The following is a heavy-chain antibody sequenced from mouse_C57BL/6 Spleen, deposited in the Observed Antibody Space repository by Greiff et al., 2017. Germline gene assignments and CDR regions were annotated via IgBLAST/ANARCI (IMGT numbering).Heavy chain of an antibody. CDR1: GYTFTSYW. J-gene: IGHJ4*01. V-gene: IGHV1-69*01. CDR3: ASQGDFAMGY. CDR2: IDPSDSYT. Sequence: QVQLQQPGAELVMPGASVKLSCKASGYTFTSYWMHWVKQRPGQGLEWIGEIDPSDSYTNYNQKFKGKSTLTVDKSSSTAYMQLSSLTSEDSAVYDCASQGDFAMGYWGQGTSVTVSS.